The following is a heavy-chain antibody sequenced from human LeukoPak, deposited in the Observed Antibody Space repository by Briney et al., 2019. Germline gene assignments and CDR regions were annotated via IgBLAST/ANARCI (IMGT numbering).Heavy chain of an antibody. CDR2: ISSSSSTI. J-gene: IGHJ6*03. D-gene: IGHD3-10*01. CDR1: GFTFSSYS. Sequence: GGSLRLSCAASGFTFSSYSMNWVRQAPGKGLEWVSYISSSSSTIYYADSVKGRFTISRDNAKNSLYLQMNSLRAEDTAVYYCARGNYYGSGSYPYYYYYYMDVWGKGTTVTVSS. CDR3: ARGNYYGSGSYPYYYYYYMDV. V-gene: IGHV3-48*01.